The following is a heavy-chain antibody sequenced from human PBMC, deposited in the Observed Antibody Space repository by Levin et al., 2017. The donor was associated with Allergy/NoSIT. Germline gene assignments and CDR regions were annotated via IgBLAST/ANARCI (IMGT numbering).Heavy chain of an antibody. CDR3: ARFPGIAVVTYYYYGMDV. D-gene: IGHD6-19*01. V-gene: IGHV1-8*01. CDR1: GYTFTSYD. Sequence: GESLKISCKASGYTFTSYDINWVRQATGQGLEWMGWMNPNSGNTGYAQKFQGRVTMTRNTSISTAYMELSSLRSEDTAVYYCARFPGIAVVTYYYYGMDVWGQGTTVTVSS. J-gene: IGHJ6*02. CDR2: MNPNSGNT.